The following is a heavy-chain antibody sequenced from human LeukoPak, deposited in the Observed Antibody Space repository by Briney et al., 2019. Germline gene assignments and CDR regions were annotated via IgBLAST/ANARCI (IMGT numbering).Heavy chain of an antibody. J-gene: IGHJ6*03. CDR1: GYTFTRYY. CDR2: INPNSGGT. Sequence: GASVKVSCKASGYTFTRYYMHWVRQAPGQGLEWMGWINPNSGGTNYAQKFQGRVTMTRDTSISTAYMELSRLRSDDTAVYYCARATGYCSSTSCYAAGLYYYYMDVWGKGTTVTVSS. D-gene: IGHD2-2*01. CDR3: ARATGYCSSTSCYAAGLYYYYMDV. V-gene: IGHV1-2*02.